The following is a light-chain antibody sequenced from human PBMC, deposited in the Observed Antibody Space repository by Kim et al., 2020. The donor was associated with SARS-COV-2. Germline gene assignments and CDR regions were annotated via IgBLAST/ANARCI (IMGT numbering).Light chain of an antibody. CDR2: SAS. CDR3: QKYDTPPWT. CDR1: QDIANS. V-gene: IGKV1-27*01. J-gene: IGKJ1*01. Sequence: ASVGDGVTISCRASQDIANSLAWYQQKPGSVPKLLIYSASTLQSGVPPRFRASGSGTDFTLTITSLQTEDGAIYYCQKYDTPPWTFGQGTKVDIK.